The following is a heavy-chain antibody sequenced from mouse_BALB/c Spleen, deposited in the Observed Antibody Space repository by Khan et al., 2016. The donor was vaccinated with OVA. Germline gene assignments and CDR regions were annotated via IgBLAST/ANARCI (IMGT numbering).Heavy chain of an antibody. CDR1: GFTFSTYG. V-gene: IGHV5-6*01. D-gene: IGHD1-1*01. CDR2: ISSGGNYT. CDR3: ARRSYYDGSEGFAY. Sequence: EVQLVESGGDLVKPEGSLKLSCAASGFTFSTYGMSWVRQTPDKRLEWVATISSGGNYTYYPDSVQGRFTISRDNAKTTLYLQMSSLKSEDTAMFYCARRSYYDGSEGFAYWGQGTLVTVSA. J-gene: IGHJ3*01.